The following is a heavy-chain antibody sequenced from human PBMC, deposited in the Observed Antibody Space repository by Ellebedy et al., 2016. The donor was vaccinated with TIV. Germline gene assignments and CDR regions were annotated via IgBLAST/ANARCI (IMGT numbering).Heavy chain of an antibody. D-gene: IGHD4-17*01. CDR1: GFTLSNYW. Sequence: PGGSLRLSCTASGFTLSNYWMTWVRQAPGRGLEWVANINEDGTKKHFVDSVRGRFTISRDGAGNSLFLQMNSLGAEDTAVYYCARAIYGASYLWGRGTLVTVSS. J-gene: IGHJ2*01. CDR3: ARAIYGASYL. CDR2: INEDGTKK. V-gene: IGHV3-7*01.